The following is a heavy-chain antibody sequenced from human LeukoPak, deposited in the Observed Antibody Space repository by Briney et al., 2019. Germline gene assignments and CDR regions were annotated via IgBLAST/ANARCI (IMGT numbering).Heavy chain of an antibody. CDR3: ARRPLPGSKGDWFDP. CDR2: IYPGDSDT. V-gene: IGHV5-51*01. CDR1: GYSFTSYW. J-gene: IGHJ5*02. Sequence: GESLKISCKGSGYSFTSYWIGWVRQMPGKGLEWMGIIYPGDSDTRYSTSFHGQVTISADKSISTAYLQWSSLKASDTAMYYCARRPLPGSKGDWFDPWGQGTLVTVSS.